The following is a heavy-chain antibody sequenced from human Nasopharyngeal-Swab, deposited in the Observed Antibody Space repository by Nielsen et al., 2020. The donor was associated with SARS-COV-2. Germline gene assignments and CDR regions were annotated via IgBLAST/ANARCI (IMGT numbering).Heavy chain of an antibody. D-gene: IGHD6-13*01. Sequence: SETLSLTCTAPGGSTSSYHWSWIRQPPGKGLEWIGYIYYSGSTNYNPSLKSRVTISVDTSKNQFSLKLSSVTAADTAVYYCARAPYSSSWFDIWGQGTMVTVSS. CDR3: ARAPYSSSWFDI. CDR1: GGSTSSYH. J-gene: IGHJ3*02. CDR2: IYYSGST. V-gene: IGHV4-59*08.